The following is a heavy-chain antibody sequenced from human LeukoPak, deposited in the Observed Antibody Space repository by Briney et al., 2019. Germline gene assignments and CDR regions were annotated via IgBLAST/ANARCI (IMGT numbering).Heavy chain of an antibody. CDR3: ARKREGNYYDS. CDR1: GFSLSTSGMC. Sequence: SGPTLVNPTQTLTLTCTFSGFSLSTSGMCVSWIRQPPGKALEWLARIDWDDDKFYSTSLKTRLTISKDTSKNQVVLTMTNMGPEDTATYYCARKREGNYYDSWGQGTLVTVSS. J-gene: IGHJ4*02. D-gene: IGHD3-10*01. V-gene: IGHV2-70*17. CDR2: IDWDDDK.